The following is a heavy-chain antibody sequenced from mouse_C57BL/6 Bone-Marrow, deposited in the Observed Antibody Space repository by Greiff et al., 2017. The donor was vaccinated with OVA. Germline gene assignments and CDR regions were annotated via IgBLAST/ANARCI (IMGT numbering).Heavy chain of an antibody. V-gene: IGHV14-4*01. Sequence: VQLQQSGAELVRPGASVKLSCTASGFNIKDDYMHWVKQRPEQGLEWIGWIDPENGDTEYASKFQGKATITADTSSNTAYLQLSSLTSEDTAVYYCTTVWLRHYFDYWGQGTTLTVSS. CDR2: IDPENGDT. CDR3: TTVWLRHYFDY. D-gene: IGHD2-2*01. CDR1: GFNIKDDY. J-gene: IGHJ2*01.